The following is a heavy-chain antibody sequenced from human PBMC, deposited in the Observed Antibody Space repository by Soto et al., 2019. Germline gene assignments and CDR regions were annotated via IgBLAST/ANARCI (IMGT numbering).Heavy chain of an antibody. D-gene: IGHD5-12*01. Sequence: ASVKVSCKASGYTFTSYYMHWVRQAPGQGLEWMGIINPSGGSTSYAQKFQGRVTMARDTSTSTVYMELSSLRSEDTAVYYCARDGVSGYDFDYWGQGTLVTVSS. CDR1: GYTFTSYY. CDR2: INPSGGST. J-gene: IGHJ4*02. V-gene: IGHV1-46*03. CDR3: ARDGVSGYDFDY.